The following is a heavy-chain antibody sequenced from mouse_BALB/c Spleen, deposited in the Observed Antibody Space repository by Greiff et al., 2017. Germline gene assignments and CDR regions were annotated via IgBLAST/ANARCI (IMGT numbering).Heavy chain of an antibody. CDR1: GYTFTSYT. V-gene: IGHV1-4*02. CDR2: INPSSGYT. CDR3: ARGGYYGSFDY. J-gene: IGHJ2*01. Sequence: QVQLKQSAAELARPGASVKMSCKASGYTFTSYTMHWVKQRPGQGLEWIGYINPSSGYTEYNQKFKDKTTLTADKSSSTAYMQLSSLTSEDSAVYYCARGGYYGSFDYWGQGTTLTVSS. D-gene: IGHD1-1*01.